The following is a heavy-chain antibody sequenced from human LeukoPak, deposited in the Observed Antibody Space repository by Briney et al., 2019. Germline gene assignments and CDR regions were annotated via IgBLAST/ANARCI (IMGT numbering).Heavy chain of an antibody. CDR2: ISGSGGST. J-gene: IGHJ3*02. D-gene: IGHD1-26*01. CDR3: AKDLEGNYYENYDAFDI. Sequence: GGSLRLSCAASGFTFSSYSMNWARQAPGKGLEWVSAISGSGGSTYFADSVKGRFTISRDNSKNTLYLQMNSLRAEDTAVYYCAKDLEGNYYENYDAFDIWGQGTMVTVSS. V-gene: IGHV3-23*01. CDR1: GFTFSSYS.